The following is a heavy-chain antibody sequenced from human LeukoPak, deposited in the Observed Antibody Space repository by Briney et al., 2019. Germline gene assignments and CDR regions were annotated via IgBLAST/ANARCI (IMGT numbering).Heavy chain of an antibody. J-gene: IGHJ4*02. Sequence: GGSLILSCAASGFTFSIYAMSWVRQAPGKGLEWVSRISLDGSTTYADSVKGRFTISRDNAKNMLYLQMNSLRAEDTALYYCASGYSDYALGYWGQGTLVTVSS. D-gene: IGHD5-12*01. CDR3: ASGYSDYALGY. CDR1: GFTFSIYA. V-gene: IGHV3-74*01. CDR2: ISLDGST.